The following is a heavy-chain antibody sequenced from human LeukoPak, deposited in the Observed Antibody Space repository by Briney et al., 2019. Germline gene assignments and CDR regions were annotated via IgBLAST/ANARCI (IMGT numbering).Heavy chain of an antibody. V-gene: IGHV3-30*03. CDR1: GFTFSRYG. Sequence: PGGSLRLSCAASGFTFSRYGMHWVRQAPGKGLEWVAVISFDGSNKYYADSVKGRFTISRDNSKNTLYLQMNSLRAEDTAVYYCAREDIVVVRRYWFDPWGQGTLVTVSS. J-gene: IGHJ5*02. D-gene: IGHD2-2*01. CDR3: AREDIVVVRRYWFDP. CDR2: ISFDGSNK.